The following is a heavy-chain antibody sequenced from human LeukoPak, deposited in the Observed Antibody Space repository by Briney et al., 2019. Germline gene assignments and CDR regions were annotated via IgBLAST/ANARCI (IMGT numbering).Heavy chain of an antibody. V-gene: IGHV3-21*01. CDR3: ARSLMVRGVMSGMDV. CDR1: GFTFSSYS. D-gene: IGHD3-10*01. Sequence: GGSLRLSCEASGFTFSSYSMNWVRQAPGKGLAWVSSISSSSSYIYYADSVKGLFTISRDNAKNSLYLQINSLRAEDTAVYYCARSLMVRGVMSGMDVWGQGTTVTVSS. J-gene: IGHJ6*02. CDR2: ISSSSSYI.